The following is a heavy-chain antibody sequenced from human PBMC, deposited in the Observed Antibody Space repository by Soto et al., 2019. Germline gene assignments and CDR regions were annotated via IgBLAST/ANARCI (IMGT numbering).Heavy chain of an antibody. D-gene: IGHD3-10*01. V-gene: IGHV3-15*07. Sequence: GGSLRLSCAASGFVFKNTRMSWARQAPGRGLEWVGHIRSSAERGTTDYAAPVKGRFTISRDDSQNTLYLQMNSLKTEDTAVYFCYHYGSGSYSTDYWGQGTLVTVSS. CDR1: GFVFKNTR. J-gene: IGHJ4*02. CDR3: YHYGSGSYSTDY. CDR2: IRSSAERGTT.